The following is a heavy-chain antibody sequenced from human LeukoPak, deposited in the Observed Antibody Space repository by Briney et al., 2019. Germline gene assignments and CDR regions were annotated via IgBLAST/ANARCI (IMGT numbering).Heavy chain of an antibody. CDR3: ARWDSRDYYYYMDV. V-gene: IGHV3-21*01. J-gene: IGHJ6*03. Sequence: GGSLRLSCAASGFTFSSYSMNWLREAPGKGLEWVSSISSSSSYIYYADSVKGRFTISRDNAKNSLYLQMNSLRAEDTAVYYCARWDSRDYYYYMDVWGKGTTVTVSS. CDR2: ISSSSSYI. D-gene: IGHD6-13*01. CDR1: GFTFSSYS.